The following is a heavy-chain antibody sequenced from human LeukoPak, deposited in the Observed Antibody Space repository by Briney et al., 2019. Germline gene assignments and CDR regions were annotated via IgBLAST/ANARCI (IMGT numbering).Heavy chain of an antibody. CDR2: ISCSGGST. D-gene: IGHD1-26*01. CDR3: AKDSYSGSYWDY. V-gene: IGHV3-23*01. J-gene: IGHJ4*02. CDR1: GFTFSSYG. Sequence: QTGGSLRLSCAASGFTFSSYGMSWVRQAPGKGLDWVAAISCSGGSTYYADSVKGRFTISRDNSKNTLYLQMNSLRAEDTDVYYCAKDSYSGSYWDYWGQGTLVTVSS.